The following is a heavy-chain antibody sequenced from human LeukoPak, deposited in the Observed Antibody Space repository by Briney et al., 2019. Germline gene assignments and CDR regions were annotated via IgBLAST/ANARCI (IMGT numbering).Heavy chain of an antibody. V-gene: IGHV1-2*06. CDR1: GYTFTAYY. CDR2: INPNSGGT. CDR3: ATSSEGGYSYGSDIDY. Sequence: APVKVSCKASGYTFTAYYMYWVRQAPGQGLECMGRINPNSGGTNYARKFQGRVTMTRDTSISTAYMELSRLTSDDTAVYYCATSSEGGYSYGSDIDYWGQGTLVTVSS. D-gene: IGHD5-18*01. J-gene: IGHJ4*02.